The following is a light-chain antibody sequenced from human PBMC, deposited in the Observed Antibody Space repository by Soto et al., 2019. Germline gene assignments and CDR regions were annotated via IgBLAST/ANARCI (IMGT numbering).Light chain of an antibody. CDR1: QSVGTN. V-gene: IGKV3D-15*01. Sequence: IIMTQSPATLSVSPGEPATLSCRASQSVGTNLAWYQQKPGQPPRLLIYATSTRVTGVPVRFSGGGSGTDFTLTISSLLSEDFAVYYCQQYNKWPPDYTFGPGTKVDIK. CDR2: ATS. J-gene: IGKJ3*01. CDR3: QQYNKWPPDYT.